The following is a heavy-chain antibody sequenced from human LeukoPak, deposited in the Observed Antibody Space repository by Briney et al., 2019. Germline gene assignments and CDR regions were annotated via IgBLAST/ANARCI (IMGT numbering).Heavy chain of an antibody. J-gene: IGHJ6*03. CDR1: GGTFSSYA. D-gene: IGHD2-2*02. Sequence: ASVKVSCKASGGTFSSYAISWVRQAPGQGLEWMGGIIPIFGTASYAQKFQGRVTITTDESTSTAYMELSSLRSEDTAVYYCSYCSSTSCYTPYYYYYMDVWGKGTTVTVSS. V-gene: IGHV1-69*05. CDR3: SYCSSTSCYTPYYYYYMDV. CDR2: IIPIFGTA.